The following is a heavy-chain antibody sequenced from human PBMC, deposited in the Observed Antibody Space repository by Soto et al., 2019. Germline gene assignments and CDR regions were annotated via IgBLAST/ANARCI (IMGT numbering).Heavy chain of an antibody. D-gene: IGHD3-9*01. Sequence: SETLSLTCTVSGGSISSYYWSWIRQPPGKGLEWIGYIYYSGSTNYNPSLKSRVTISVDTSKNQFSLKLSSVTAADTAVYYCARHGKNVGYYDILTGYDYWGQGTLVTVSS. CDR3: ARHGKNVGYYDILTGYDY. CDR2: IYYSGST. CDR1: GGSISSYY. V-gene: IGHV4-59*08. J-gene: IGHJ4*02.